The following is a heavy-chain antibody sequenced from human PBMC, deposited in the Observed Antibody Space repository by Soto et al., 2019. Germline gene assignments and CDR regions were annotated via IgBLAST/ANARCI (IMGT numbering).Heavy chain of an antibody. V-gene: IGHV4-30-2*01. CDR1: GGSIGGVGYA. D-gene: IGHD3-10*01. Sequence: PSETLSLTCAVSGGSIGGVGYAWSWIRQPPGGGLEWIGYMYHSGTFLKSPSLKTRLTMSLDMSKNQFSLTLNSMTAADTAVYYCARAQFYSGSGNYNNLMFDAWGQGIQVTVSS. CDR2: MYHSGTF. J-gene: IGHJ5*02. CDR3: ARAQFYSGSGNYNNLMFDA.